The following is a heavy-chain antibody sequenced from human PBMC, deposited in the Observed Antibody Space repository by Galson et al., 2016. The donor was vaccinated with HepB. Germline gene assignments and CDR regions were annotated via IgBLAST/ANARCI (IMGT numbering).Heavy chain of an antibody. CDR2: ISYDGSDK. D-gene: IGHD3-9*01. CDR3: ARRHTRTAFDRLNDALDI. J-gene: IGHJ3*02. Sequence: SLRLSCAASGFSLTTFATHWVRQAPGKGLEWVAVISYDGSDKYYADSVKGRFTISRDNPRNTLYLQMDSLKADDTAVYYCARRHTRTAFDRLNDALDIWGQGTMVTVSS. CDR1: GFSLTTFA. V-gene: IGHV3-30-3*01.